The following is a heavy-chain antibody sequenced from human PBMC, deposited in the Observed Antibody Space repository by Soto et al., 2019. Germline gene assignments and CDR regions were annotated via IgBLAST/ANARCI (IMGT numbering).Heavy chain of an antibody. CDR1: GGSFSGYI. V-gene: IGHV4-34*01. CDR2: IYHSGSI. Sequence: SETLSLTCDVSGGSFSGYIWSWIRQTPGKGLQWIGQIYHSGSINYNPSLKSRVTISIDKSKNQFSLKLTSVTAADTAVHYCERSVFPWGQGTLVTVSS. J-gene: IGHJ5*02. CDR3: ERSVFP.